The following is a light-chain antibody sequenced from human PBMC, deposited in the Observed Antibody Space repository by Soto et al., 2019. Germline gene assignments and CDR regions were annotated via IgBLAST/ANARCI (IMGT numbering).Light chain of an antibody. Sequence: QSVLTQPRSVSAAPGQKVTISCSGSNSNIGNNYVSWYQQLPGTAPKLLIFDNDKRPSGIPDRFSGSKSGTSATLGITGLQTGDEADYYCGTWDSSLSAVVFGGGTKVTVL. V-gene: IGLV1-51*01. J-gene: IGLJ2*01. CDR3: GTWDSSLSAVV. CDR2: DND. CDR1: NSNIGNNY.